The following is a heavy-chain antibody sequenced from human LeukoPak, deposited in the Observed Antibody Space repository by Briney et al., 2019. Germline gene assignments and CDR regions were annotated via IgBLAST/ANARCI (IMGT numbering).Heavy chain of an antibody. J-gene: IGHJ4*02. Sequence: GGSLRLSCAASGFTFSSYAMSWVRQAPGKGLEWVSGISGSGYSRNYADSVKGRFTISRDNSKNTLYLQMNSLRVEDTAVYYCAKEAGYSGYDYPDYWGQGTLVTVSS. CDR2: ISGSGYSR. V-gene: IGHV3-23*01. CDR3: AKEAGYSGYDYPDY. CDR1: GFTFSSYA. D-gene: IGHD5-12*01.